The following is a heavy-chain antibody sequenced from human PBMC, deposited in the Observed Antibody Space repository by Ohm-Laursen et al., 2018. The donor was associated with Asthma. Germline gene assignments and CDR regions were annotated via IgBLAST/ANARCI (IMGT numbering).Heavy chain of an antibody. V-gene: IGHV3-23*01. Sequence: SLRLSCAASGIALSNAWMSWVRQAPGKGLEWVSAISGSGGSTYYADSVKGRFTISRDNSKNTLYLQMNSLRAEDTAVYYCAKVSNLYYYDSSGYYFDYWGQGTLVTVSS. CDR3: AKVSNLYYYDSSGYYFDY. D-gene: IGHD3-22*01. CDR2: ISGSGGST. J-gene: IGHJ4*02. CDR1: GIALSNAW.